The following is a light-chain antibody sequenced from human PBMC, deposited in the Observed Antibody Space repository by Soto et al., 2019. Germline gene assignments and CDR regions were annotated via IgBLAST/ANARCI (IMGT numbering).Light chain of an antibody. CDR2: GAS. J-gene: IGKJ5*01. Sequence: EILLTQSPGTLSFSPGERDTLSCRASQSVSSSDLAWYQQKPGQAPRLLIYGASSRATGIPDRFGGSGSGTDFTLTISRLEPEDFAVYYCQQSGSTPITFGQGTRLEIK. CDR1: QSVSSSD. CDR3: QQSGSTPIT. V-gene: IGKV3-20*01.